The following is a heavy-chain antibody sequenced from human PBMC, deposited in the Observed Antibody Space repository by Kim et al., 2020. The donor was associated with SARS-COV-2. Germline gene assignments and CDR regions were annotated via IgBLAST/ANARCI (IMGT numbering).Heavy chain of an antibody. CDR1: GYTFTSYY. V-gene: IGHV1-46*01. J-gene: IGHJ5*02. D-gene: IGHD2-2*02. Sequence: ASVKVSCKASGYTFTSYYMHWVRQAPGQGLEWMGIINPSGGSTSYAQKFQGRVTMTRDTSTSTVYMELSSLRSEDTAVYYCARSPNQLAPRVDFNCSSTSCYNRWFDPWGQGTLVTVSS. CDR3: ARSPNQLAPRVDFNCSSTSCYNRWFDP. CDR2: INPSGGST.